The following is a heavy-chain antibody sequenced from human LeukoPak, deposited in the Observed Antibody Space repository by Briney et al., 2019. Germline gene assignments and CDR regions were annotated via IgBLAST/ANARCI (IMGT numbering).Heavy chain of an antibody. V-gene: IGHV3-23*01. CDR2: ITECGGST. D-gene: IGHD4-17*01. Sequence: PGGSLRLSCAASGFTFSRYDMSWVRQAPGKGLEWVSAITECGGSTYYADSVRGRFTISRDDSKNTLYLLMNSLRAEDTAVYYCAKEDTLTTVYFDYWGQGTPVSVSS. CDR3: AKEDTLTTVYFDY. J-gene: IGHJ4*02. CDR1: GFTFSRYD.